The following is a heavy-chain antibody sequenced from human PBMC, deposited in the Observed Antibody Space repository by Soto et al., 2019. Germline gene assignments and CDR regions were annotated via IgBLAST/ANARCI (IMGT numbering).Heavy chain of an antibody. CDR1: GYTFAGYY. Sequence: ASVKVSCSASGYTFAGYYMHWVRQAPGQGLEWMGWINPNSGGTNDAQKFQGWVTMTRDTSISTAYMELSRLRSDDTAVYYCARGSRYSSSHYFDYWGQGTLVTVSS. J-gene: IGHJ4*02. D-gene: IGHD6-6*01. V-gene: IGHV1-2*04. CDR3: ARGSRYSSSHYFDY. CDR2: INPNSGGT.